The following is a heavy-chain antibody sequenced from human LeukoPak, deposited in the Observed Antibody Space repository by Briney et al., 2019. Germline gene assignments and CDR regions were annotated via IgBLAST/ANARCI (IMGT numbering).Heavy chain of an antibody. V-gene: IGHV4-34*01. CDR1: GGSFSGYY. Sequence: SETLSLTCAVYGGSFSGYYWSWIRQPPGKGLEWTGEINHSGSTNYNPSLKSRVTISVDTSKNQFSLKLSSVTAADTAVYYCARPRDSSSLFDYWGQGTLVTVSS. J-gene: IGHJ4*02. D-gene: IGHD6-13*01. CDR3: ARPRDSSSLFDY. CDR2: INHSGST.